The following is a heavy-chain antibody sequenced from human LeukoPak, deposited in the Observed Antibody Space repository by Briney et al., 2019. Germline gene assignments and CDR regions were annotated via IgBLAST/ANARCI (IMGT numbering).Heavy chain of an antibody. J-gene: IGHJ6*03. CDR2: IKQDGSEK. V-gene: IGHV3-7*01. CDR3: TRDRESGSVVHYYYYMDV. Sequence: GGSLRLSCAGSGLTFNSYWMSWVRQAPGKGLEGVANIKQDGSEKDYLDSVKARFTISRDNTKNSLYLQMNSLRAEDTAVYYCTRDRESGSVVHYYYYMDVWGKGTTVTVSS. D-gene: IGHD1-26*01. CDR1: GLTFNSYW.